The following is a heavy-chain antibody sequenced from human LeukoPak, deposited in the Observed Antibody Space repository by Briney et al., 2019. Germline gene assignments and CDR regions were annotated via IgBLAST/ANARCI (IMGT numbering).Heavy chain of an antibody. CDR2: ISWDGGST. V-gene: IGHV3-43D*04. CDR1: GFAFDNFA. J-gene: IGHJ4*02. Sequence: GGSLRLSCAASGFAFDNFAMHWVRHPPGKGLEWVSLISWDGGSTQYADSVKGRFTISRDNSKNSLYLQMDSLRPEDTALYYCAKAQTYYYDSSGLTLDYWGQGTLVTVSS. CDR3: AKAQTYYYDSSGLTLDY. D-gene: IGHD3-22*01.